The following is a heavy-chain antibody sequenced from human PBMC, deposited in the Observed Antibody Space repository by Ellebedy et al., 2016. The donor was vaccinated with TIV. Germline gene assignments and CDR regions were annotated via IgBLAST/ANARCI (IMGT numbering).Heavy chain of an antibody. D-gene: IGHD3-22*01. CDR1: GFAVNGYY. V-gene: IGHV3-23*01. CDR2: ISGSGGNT. CDR3: AKGFYDSDPPFDY. J-gene: IGHJ4*02. Sequence: PGGSLRLSCAASGFAVNGYYITWVRQAPGKGLEWVSGISGSGGNTYYADSVKGRFAISRDNSKNTLYLQMDSLRAEDTAVYYCAKGFYDSDPPFDYWGQGTLVTVSS.